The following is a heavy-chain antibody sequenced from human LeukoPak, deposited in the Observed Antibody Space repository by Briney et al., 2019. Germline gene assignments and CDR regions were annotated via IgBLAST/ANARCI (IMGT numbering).Heavy chain of an antibody. J-gene: IGHJ3*02. Sequence: PSETLPLTCSVSGGFISSYYWSWIRQPPGKGLEWIGHIYYSGSTKYNPSLRSRVTISVDTSKNQFSLKLSSVTAADTAVYYCARGRLYYYDSSHPTRRAFDIWGQGTMVTVSS. CDR3: ARGRLYYYDSSHPTRRAFDI. CDR2: IYYSGST. CDR1: GGFISSYY. V-gene: IGHV4-59*12. D-gene: IGHD3-22*01.